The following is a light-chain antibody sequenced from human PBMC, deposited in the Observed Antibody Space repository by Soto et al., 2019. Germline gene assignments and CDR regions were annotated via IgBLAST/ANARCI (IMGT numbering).Light chain of an antibody. V-gene: IGLV2-14*01. CDR2: EVS. CDR1: SSDVGNGYDS. J-gene: IGLJ1*01. Sequence: QSALTQPPSASGSPGQSVTISCTGTSSDVGNGYDSVSWYQHHPGKAPKLIIYEVSNRPSGVSNRFSGSKSGNTASLTISGLQAEDEADYYCCLYVGATTYVFGTGTKVTVL. CDR3: CLYVGATTYV.